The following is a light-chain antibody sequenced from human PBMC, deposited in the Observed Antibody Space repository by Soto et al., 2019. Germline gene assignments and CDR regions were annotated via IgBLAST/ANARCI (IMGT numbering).Light chain of an antibody. Sequence: DIQMTQSPSSVSASVGDRVTITCRASQGIRSWLAWFQQKPAKAPKLLIYAASSLQSGVPSSFSVSGSGTDFTLTISSLQAADFENYYFQQANNLPLTFGGGTNVEIK. CDR3: QQANNLPLT. V-gene: IGKV1-12*01. J-gene: IGKJ4*01. CDR2: AAS. CDR1: QGIRSW.